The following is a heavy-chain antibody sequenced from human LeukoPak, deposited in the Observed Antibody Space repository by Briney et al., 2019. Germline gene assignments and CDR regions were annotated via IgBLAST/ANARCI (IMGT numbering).Heavy chain of an antibody. Sequence: GASLKISCKGSGYAFTSNWIAWVRQMSGKGLEWMGIIYLGDSDTRYSPSFQGQVTISADKSINTAYLQWSSLKASDTAMYYCAFSTAGWFDPWGQGTLVTVSS. J-gene: IGHJ5*02. D-gene: IGHD2/OR15-2a*01. CDR2: IYLGDSDT. V-gene: IGHV5-51*01. CDR1: GYAFTSNW. CDR3: AFSTAGWFDP.